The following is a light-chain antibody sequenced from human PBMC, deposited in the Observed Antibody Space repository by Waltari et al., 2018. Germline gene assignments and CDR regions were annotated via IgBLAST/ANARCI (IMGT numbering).Light chain of an antibody. Sequence: SYVLTQPPSLSVAPGQTAKIPCGGNNIGSRSVHSYQQKPGQAPVLVVYDDSDRPSGIPDRFSGSNSGNTATLTISSVEAGDEAAYYCQGWDSTSDVVFGGGTKLTVL. CDR2: DDS. CDR3: QGWDSTSDVV. CDR1: NIGSRS. J-gene: IGLJ3*02. V-gene: IGLV3-21*02.